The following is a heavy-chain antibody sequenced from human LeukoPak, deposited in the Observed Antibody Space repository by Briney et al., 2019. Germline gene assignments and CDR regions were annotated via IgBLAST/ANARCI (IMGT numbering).Heavy chain of an antibody. J-gene: IGHJ4*02. CDR3: AREKRYSYGTAYYFDY. CDR2: IIPIFGTA. Sequence: SVKVSCKASGGTFSSYAISWVRQAPGQGLEWMGRIIPIFGTANYAQKFQGRVTITTDESTSTAYMELSSLRSEDTAVYYCAREKRYSYGTAYYFDYWDQGTLVTVSS. CDR1: GGTFSSYA. D-gene: IGHD5-18*01. V-gene: IGHV1-69*05.